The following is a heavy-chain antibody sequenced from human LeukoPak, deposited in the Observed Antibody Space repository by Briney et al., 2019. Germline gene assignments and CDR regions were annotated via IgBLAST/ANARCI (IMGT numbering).Heavy chain of an antibody. J-gene: IGHJ6*03. CDR2: MNPNSGNT. V-gene: IGHV1-8*01. CDR3: ARGKRGIAAAFLYYYYYMDV. Sequence: GASVKVSCKASGYTFTSYDINWVRQATGQGLEWMGWMNPNSGNTGYAQKFQGRVTMTRNTSISTAYMELSSLRSEDTAVYYCARGKRGIAAAFLYYYYYMDVWGKGTTATVSS. D-gene: IGHD6-13*01. CDR1: GYTFTSYD.